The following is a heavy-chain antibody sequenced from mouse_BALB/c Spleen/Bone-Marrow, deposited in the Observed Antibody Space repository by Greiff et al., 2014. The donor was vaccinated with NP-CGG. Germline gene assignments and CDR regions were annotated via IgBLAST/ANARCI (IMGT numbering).Heavy chain of an antibody. J-gene: IGHJ2*01. CDR1: GFSLTDYG. V-gene: IGHV2-6-5*01. CDR2: IWGGGIT. CDR3: AKHDTTVVLDY. Sequence: VMLVESGPGLVAPSQSLSITCTVSGFSLTDYGVSWIRRPPGKGLEWLGVIWGGGITYYNSTLKSRLSISKDNSKSQVFLKMNSLQTDVTAMYCCAKHDTTVVLDYWGQGTTLTVSS. D-gene: IGHD1-1*01.